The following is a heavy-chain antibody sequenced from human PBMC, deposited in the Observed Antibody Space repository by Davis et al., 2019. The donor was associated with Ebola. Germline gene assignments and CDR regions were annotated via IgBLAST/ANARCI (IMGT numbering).Heavy chain of an antibody. CDR3: AKDKGKYKYYFDY. D-gene: IGHD1-1*01. CDR1: GFTSSSYS. V-gene: IGHV3-21*01. Sequence: GESLKISCAASGFTSSSYSMNWVRQAPGKGLEWVSSISSSSSYIYYADSVKGRFTISRDNSKNTLYLQMNSLKAEDTAVYYCAKDKGKYKYYFDYWGQGTLVTVSS. J-gene: IGHJ4*02. CDR2: ISSSSSYI.